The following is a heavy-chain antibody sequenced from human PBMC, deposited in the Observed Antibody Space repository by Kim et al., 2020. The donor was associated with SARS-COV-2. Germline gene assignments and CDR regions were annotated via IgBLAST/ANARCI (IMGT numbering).Heavy chain of an antibody. CDR2: ISGSGGST. Sequence: GGSLRLSCAASGFTFSSHAMSWVRQAPGKGLEWVSAISGSGGSTYYAGSVKGRFTISRDNSKNTMYLQMNSLRAEDTAVYYCAKDSGNDYGDQFDYWGQGTLVTVSS. V-gene: IGHV3-23*01. CDR3: AKDSGNDYGDQFDY. CDR1: GFTFSSHA. D-gene: IGHD4-17*01. J-gene: IGHJ4*02.